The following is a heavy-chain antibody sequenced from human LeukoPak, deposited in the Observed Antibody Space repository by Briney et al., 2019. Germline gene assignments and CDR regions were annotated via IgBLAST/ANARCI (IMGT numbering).Heavy chain of an antibody. CDR1: GYTFTTYD. Sequence: GASVKVSCKASGYTFTTYDINWVRQATGQGLEWMGWMNPNSGNTGYAQKFQGRVTMTRNTSISTAYMELSSLRSEDTAVYYCARGGEYYYDSSGLGEDYWGQGTLVTVSS. V-gene: IGHV1-8*02. CDR3: ARGGEYYYDSSGLGEDY. D-gene: IGHD3-22*01. J-gene: IGHJ4*02. CDR2: MNPNSGNT.